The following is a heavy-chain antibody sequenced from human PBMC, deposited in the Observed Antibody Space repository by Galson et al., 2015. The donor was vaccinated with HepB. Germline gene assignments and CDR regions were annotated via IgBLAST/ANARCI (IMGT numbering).Heavy chain of an antibody. V-gene: IGHV1-3*01. CDR2: INAGNGNT. D-gene: IGHD6-13*01. Sequence: SVKVSCKASGYTFTSYAMHWVRQAPGQRLEWMGWINAGNGNTKYSQKFQGRVTITRDTSASTAYMELSSLRSEDTAVYYCARINSGPEAAAATHDAFDIWGQGTMVTVSS. CDR1: GYTFTSYA. CDR3: ARINSGPEAAAATHDAFDI. J-gene: IGHJ3*02.